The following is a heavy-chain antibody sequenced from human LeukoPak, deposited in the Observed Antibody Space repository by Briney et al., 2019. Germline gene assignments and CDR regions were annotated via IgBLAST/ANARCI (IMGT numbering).Heavy chain of an antibody. Sequence: GGSLRLSCAASGFTFSSYGMHWVRQAPGKGLEGVAVISYDGSNKYYADSVKGRFTISRDNSKNTLYLQMNSLRAEDTAVYYCAKDADYSNYFSYMDVWGKGTTVTVSS. CDR1: GFTFSSYG. D-gene: IGHD4-11*01. J-gene: IGHJ6*03. CDR3: AKDADYSNYFSYMDV. CDR2: ISYDGSNK. V-gene: IGHV3-30*18.